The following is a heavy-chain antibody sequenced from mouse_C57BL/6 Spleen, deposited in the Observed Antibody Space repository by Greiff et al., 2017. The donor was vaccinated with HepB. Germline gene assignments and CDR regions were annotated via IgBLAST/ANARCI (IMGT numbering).Heavy chain of an antibody. D-gene: IGHD2-12*01. CDR3: ARREIARARYDY. CDR1: GYTFTSYT. CDR2: INPSSGYT. V-gene: IGHV1-4*01. J-gene: IGHJ2*01. Sequence: VQLKQSGAELARPGASVKMSCKASGYTFTSYTMHWVKQRPGQGLEWIGYINPSSGYTKYNQKFKDKATLTADKSSSTAYMQLSSLTSEDSAVYYGARREIARARYDYWGQGTTPTVS.